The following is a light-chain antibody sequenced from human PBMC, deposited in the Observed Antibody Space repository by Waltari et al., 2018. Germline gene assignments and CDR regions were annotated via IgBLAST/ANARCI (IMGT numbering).Light chain of an antibody. V-gene: IGKV1-5*03. CDR2: MAS. CDR3: QQYSSFST. Sequence: DIQMTQSPSTLSASVGDRVTISCRASQSVGTWLAWYQQKPGKAPKLLIYMASSLESGVPSRFSGSGSGTEFTLTISSLPPDDFATYSCQQYSSFSTFGQGTKVDI. CDR1: QSVGTW. J-gene: IGKJ2*01.